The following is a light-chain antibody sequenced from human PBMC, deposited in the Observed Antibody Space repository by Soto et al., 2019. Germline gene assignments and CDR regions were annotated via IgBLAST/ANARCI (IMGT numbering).Light chain of an antibody. V-gene: IGKV1D-12*01. CDR2: AAS. CDR1: QAISTW. Sequence: DIQMTQSPSSVSASVGDRVTITCRASQAISTWLAWYQQKPEKAPKLLIYAASNLQTGVTSRFSGSGSGTDFTFTISSLQPEDFATYYCQHANSFPRTFGQGTKVEIK. J-gene: IGKJ1*01. CDR3: QHANSFPRT.